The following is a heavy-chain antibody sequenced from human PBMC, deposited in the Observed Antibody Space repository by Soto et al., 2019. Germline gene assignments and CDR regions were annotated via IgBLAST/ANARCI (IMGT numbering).Heavy chain of an antibody. D-gene: IGHD2-15*01. J-gene: IGHJ4*02. CDR3: ARVKFCSAGSCDVGIDY. Sequence: PGGSLRLSCAASGFTFNNAWMNCVRQAPGKGLEWVAVIWYDGSNKNYADFVKGRFTISRDNSKNTLYLQMNSLRAEDTAVYYCARVKFCSAGSCDVGIDYWGQGTLVTVSS. CDR2: IWYDGSNK. V-gene: IGHV3-33*08. CDR1: GFTFNNAW.